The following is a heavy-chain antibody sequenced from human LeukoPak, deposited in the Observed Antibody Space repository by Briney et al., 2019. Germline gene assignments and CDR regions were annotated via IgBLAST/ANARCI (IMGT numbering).Heavy chain of an antibody. D-gene: IGHD3-22*01. CDR2: IYHSGGT. CDR3: ARDGDSSGPFDY. J-gene: IGHJ4*02. V-gene: IGHV4-38-2*02. CDR1: GYSISSGYY. Sequence: SETLSLTCTVSGYSISSGYYWGWIRQPPGKGLEWIGSIYHSGGTYYNPSLKSRVTISVDTSKNQFSLKLSSVTAADTAVYYCARDGDSSGPFDYWGQGTLVTVSS.